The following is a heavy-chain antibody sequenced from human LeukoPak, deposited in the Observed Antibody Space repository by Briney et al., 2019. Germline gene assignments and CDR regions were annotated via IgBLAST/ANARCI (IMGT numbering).Heavy chain of an antibody. CDR3: ARNHYGSVDY. CDR2: VSGDGSAT. Sequence: GGSLRLSCAASGFAFSTYWMHWVRQAPGKGLVWVSRVSGDGSATNYADSVKGRFTISRDNAKNTLYLQMNSLRPEDTAVYYCARNHYGSVDYWGQGTLVTVSS. D-gene: IGHD3-10*01. V-gene: IGHV3-74*01. J-gene: IGHJ4*02. CDR1: GFAFSTYW.